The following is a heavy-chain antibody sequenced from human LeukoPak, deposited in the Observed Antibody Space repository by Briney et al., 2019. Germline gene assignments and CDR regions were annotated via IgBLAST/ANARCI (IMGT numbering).Heavy chain of an antibody. CDR2: IYPGDSDT. D-gene: IGHD3-9*01. Sequence: KPGESLKISCKGSGYSFTSYWIGWVRQIPGKGLEWMGIIYPGDSDTRYSPSFQGQVPISADKSISTAYLQWSSLKASDTAMYYCARLTNDILTGYPDYWGQGTLVTVSS. V-gene: IGHV5-51*01. CDR3: ARLTNDILTGYPDY. J-gene: IGHJ4*02. CDR1: GYSFTSYW.